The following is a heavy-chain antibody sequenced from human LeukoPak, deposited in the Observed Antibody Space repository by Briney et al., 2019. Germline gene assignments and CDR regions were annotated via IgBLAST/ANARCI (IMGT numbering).Heavy chain of an antibody. V-gene: IGHV4-34*01. CDR3: ARADPYDFWSGYSHYYYYGMDV. Sequence: SETLSLTCAVYGGSFSGYYWSWIRQPPGKGLEWIGEINHSGSTNYNPSLKSRVTISVDTSKNQFSLKLSSVTAADTAVYYCARADPYDFWSGYSHYYYYGMDVWGQGTTVTVSS. CDR2: INHSGST. D-gene: IGHD3-3*01. J-gene: IGHJ6*02. CDR1: GGSFSGYY.